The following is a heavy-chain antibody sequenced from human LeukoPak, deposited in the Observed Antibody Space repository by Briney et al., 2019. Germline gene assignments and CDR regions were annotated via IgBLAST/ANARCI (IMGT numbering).Heavy chain of an antibody. CDR3: ARDNIEYYYDSSGFWF. D-gene: IGHD3-22*01. J-gene: IGHJ4*02. V-gene: IGHV3-30*03. CDR2: ISYDENNK. CDR1: GFTFSSHG. Sequence: GGSLRLSCAASGFTFSSHGMHWVRQAPGKGLEWVAVISYDENNKYYADSVKGRFTISRDNSKNTLYLQMNSLRPDDTAVYYCARDNIEYYYDSSGFWFWGQGTLVTVSS.